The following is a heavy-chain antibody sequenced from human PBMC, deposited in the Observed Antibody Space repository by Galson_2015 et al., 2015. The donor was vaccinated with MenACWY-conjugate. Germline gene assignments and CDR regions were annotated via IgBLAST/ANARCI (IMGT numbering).Heavy chain of an antibody. CDR1: GGSISGYY. CDR2: IYYSGST. V-gene: IGHV4-59*01. J-gene: IGHJ6*02. CDR3: ARDRVIYDSSGYSQTYGMDV. Sequence: ETLSLTCTASGGSISGYYWSWIRPPPGKGLEWIGYIYYSGSTNYNPSLKSRVTISVDTSKNQFSLKLSSVTAADTAVYYCARDRVIYDSSGYSQTYGMDVWGQGTTVTVSS. D-gene: IGHD3-22*01.